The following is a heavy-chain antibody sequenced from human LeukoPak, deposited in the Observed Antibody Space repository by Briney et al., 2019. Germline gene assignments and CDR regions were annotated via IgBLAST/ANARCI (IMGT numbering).Heavy chain of an antibody. D-gene: IGHD3-10*01. CDR3: ARGSSMVRGVIFLPFDY. J-gene: IGHJ4*02. Sequence: ASVKVSCKASGYTFTGYYMHWVRQAPGQGLEWMGWINPNSGGTNYAQKFQGRVTMTRDTSISTAYMELSRLRSDDMAVYYCARGSSMVRGVIFLPFDYWGQGTLVTVSS. CDR2: INPNSGGT. CDR1: GYTFTGYY. V-gene: IGHV1-2*02.